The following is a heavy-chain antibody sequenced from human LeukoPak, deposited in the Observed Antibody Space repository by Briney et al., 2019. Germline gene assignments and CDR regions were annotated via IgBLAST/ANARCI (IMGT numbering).Heavy chain of an antibody. V-gene: IGHV3-30-3*01. CDR2: ISYDGSNK. J-gene: IGHJ3*02. D-gene: IGHD3-16*01. CDR1: GFTFSSYA. Sequence: GGSLRLSCAASGFTFSSYAMHWVRQAPGKGLEWVAVISYDGSNKYYADSVKGRFTISRDSSKNTLYLQMNSLRAEDTAVYYCASVGYAFDIWGQGTMVTVSS. CDR3: ASVGYAFDI.